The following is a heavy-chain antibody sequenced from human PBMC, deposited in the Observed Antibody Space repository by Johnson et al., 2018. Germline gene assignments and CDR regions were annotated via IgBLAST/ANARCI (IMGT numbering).Heavy chain of an antibody. CDR2: IIPIFGTA. CDR1: GGTFSSYA. Sequence: VQLVETGAEVKKPGSSVKVSCKASGGTFSSYAISWVRQAPGQGLEWMGGIIPIFGTANYAQKFQGRVTITADESTSTAYMELSSLRSEDTAVYYCSRRVPQGSGIFYYYYGMDVWGQGTTVTVSS. V-gene: IGHV1-69*01. CDR3: SRRVPQGSGIFYYYYGMDV. D-gene: IGHD1-26*01. J-gene: IGHJ6*02.